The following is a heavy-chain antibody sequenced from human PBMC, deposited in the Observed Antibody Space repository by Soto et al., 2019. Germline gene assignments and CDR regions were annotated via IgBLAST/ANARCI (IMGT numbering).Heavy chain of an antibody. J-gene: IGHJ6*02. D-gene: IGHD1-1*01. V-gene: IGHV4-30-4*01. CDR3: ARVIQELWYGMDV. CDR2: IYYSGST. Sequence: SSETLSLTCTVSGGSISSGDYYWSWIRQPPGKGLEWIGYIYYSGSTYYNPSLKSRVTISVDTSKNQFSLKLSSVTAADTAVYYCARVIQELWYGMDVWGQGTTVTVSS. CDR1: GGSISSGDYY.